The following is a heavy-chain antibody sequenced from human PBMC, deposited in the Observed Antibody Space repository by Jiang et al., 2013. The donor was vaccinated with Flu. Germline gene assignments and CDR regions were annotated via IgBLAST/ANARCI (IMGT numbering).Heavy chain of an antibody. CDR2: IDWDDDK. J-gene: IGHJ4*02. CDR3: ARSDSSGILPTDY. V-gene: IGHV2-70*11. D-gene: IGHD3-22*01. Sequence: KPTQTLTLTCTFSGFSLSTSGMCVSWIRQPPGKALEWLARIDWDDDKYYSTSLKTRPTISKDTSKNQVVLTMTNMDPVDTATYYCARSDSSGILPTDYWGQGTLVTVSS. CDR1: GFSLSTSGMC.